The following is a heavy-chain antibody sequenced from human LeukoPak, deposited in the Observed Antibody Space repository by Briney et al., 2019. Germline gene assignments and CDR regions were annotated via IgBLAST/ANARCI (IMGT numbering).Heavy chain of an antibody. Sequence: GGSLRLSCVGSGFTSRTHSMTWVRQAPGKGLEWVSSINTGGSYTSYGDSVKGRFTVSRDNAQNSLYLQMDNLRGEDTAVYYCATWEPRNYWGQGTRVTVSS. CDR2: INTGGSYT. CDR3: ATWEPRNY. D-gene: IGHD1-26*01. J-gene: IGHJ4*02. V-gene: IGHV3-21*01. CDR1: GFTSRTHS.